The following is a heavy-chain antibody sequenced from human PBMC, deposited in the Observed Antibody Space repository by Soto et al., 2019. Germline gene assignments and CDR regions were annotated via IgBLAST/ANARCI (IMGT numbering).Heavy chain of an antibody. D-gene: IGHD3-3*01. CDR3: TGTEWPFGVALYGIDV. CDR2: INSKTDVGTT. Sequence: PVGSLRLSCAASGFTFSNAWMSWVRQAPGKGLEWVGRINSKTDVGTTDYAAPVKCRFTISRDDSKNTLYLQMNSLKTEDKAVYYCTGTEWPFGVALYGIDVWGQGTTVTV. J-gene: IGHJ6*02. CDR1: GFTFSNAW. V-gene: IGHV3-15*01.